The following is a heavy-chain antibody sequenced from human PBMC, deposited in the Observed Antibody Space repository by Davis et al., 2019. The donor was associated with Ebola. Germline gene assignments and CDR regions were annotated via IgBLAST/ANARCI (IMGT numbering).Heavy chain of an antibody. CDR2: IYHSGST. J-gene: IGHJ5*02. CDR1: GWSFSCYY. Sequence: SETLSLTCAVYGWSFSCYYWSWIRLPPGKGLEWIVEIYHSGSTNYIPSVNRRVTLSVDTSKNQFSLQFSSLTAADTAVYYCARTTKTQISESGLGYNYLDPWGQGTLVTVSS. D-gene: IGHD1-1*01. CDR3: ARTTKTQISESGLGYNYLDP. V-gene: IGHV4-34*01.